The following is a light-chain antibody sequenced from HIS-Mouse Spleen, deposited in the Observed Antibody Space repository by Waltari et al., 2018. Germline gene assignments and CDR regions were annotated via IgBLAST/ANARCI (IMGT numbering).Light chain of an antibody. J-gene: IGLJ2*01. CDR3: SSYAGSNNVV. CDR2: EVS. V-gene: IGLV2-8*01. CDR1: SSAVGGYNY. Sequence: QSALTQPPSASGSPGQSVTIPCTGTSSAVGGYNYVSWYQQHPGNAPKLMIYEVSKRPSGVPDRFSGSKSGNTASLTVSGLQAEDEADYYCSSYAGSNNVVFGGGTKLTVL.